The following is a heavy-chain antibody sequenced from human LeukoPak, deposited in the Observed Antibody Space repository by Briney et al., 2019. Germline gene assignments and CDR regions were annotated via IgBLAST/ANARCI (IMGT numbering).Heavy chain of an antibody. CDR2: ILYDGSNT. Sequence: PGGSLRLSCAASGFTFSSHSMHWVRQAPGKGPEWVALILYDGSNTYYSHSVKGRFTISRDDSKNTLCLQMNSLRPEDTAVYYCARDNGYSNGHAFDSWGQGIMVTVSS. V-gene: IGHV3-30-3*01. J-gene: IGHJ4*02. CDR3: ARDNGYSNGHAFDS. D-gene: IGHD5-18*01. CDR1: GFTFSSHS.